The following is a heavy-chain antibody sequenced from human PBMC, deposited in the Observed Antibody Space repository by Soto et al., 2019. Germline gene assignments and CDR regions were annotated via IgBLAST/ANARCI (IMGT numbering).Heavy chain of an antibody. V-gene: IGHV3-23*01. J-gene: IGHJ4*02. CDR1: GFTFSDYA. CDR2: ITGSSSNL. D-gene: IGHD3-9*01. Sequence: EVQLLESGGGLEQPGGSLRLSCAASGFTFSDYAMSWVRQAPGKGLEWVTTITGSSSNLYYTDSVKGRFAISRDNSRNMLFLQMNSLTAEDTAVYYCPKGGAVYGLLTHDYWGQGTLVTVSS. CDR3: PKGGAVYGLLTHDY.